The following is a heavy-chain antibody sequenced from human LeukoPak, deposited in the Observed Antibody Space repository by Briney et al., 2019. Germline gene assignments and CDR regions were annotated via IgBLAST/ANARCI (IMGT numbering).Heavy chain of an antibody. J-gene: IGHJ3*02. V-gene: IGHV3-21*01. CDR2: ISSRSTYI. CDR1: GFTFNTYS. Sequence: PGGSLRLSCAASGFTFNTYSMNWVRQAPGKGLEWVSSISSRSTYIYYADSMKGRFTISRDNAKNSLYLQMNSLRAEDTAVYYCARAPWIVGAHDAFDIWGQGTMVTVSS. CDR3: ARAPWIVGAHDAFDI. D-gene: IGHD1-26*01.